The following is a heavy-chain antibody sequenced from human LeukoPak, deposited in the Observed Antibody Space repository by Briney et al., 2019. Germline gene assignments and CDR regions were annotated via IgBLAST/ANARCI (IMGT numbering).Heavy chain of an antibody. J-gene: IGHJ4*02. V-gene: IGHV3-23*01. Sequence: GGSLRLSCTASELTFSSYAMNWVRQAPGKGLEWVSGIGAGGTFTYYADSVKGRFTIFRDNSRNTLYLQMNSLRADDTAVYYCAKDPDYTTYGYYFDYWGQGTLVTVSS. CDR3: AKDPDYTTYGYYFDY. CDR1: ELTFSSYA. CDR2: IGAGGTFT. D-gene: IGHD4-11*01.